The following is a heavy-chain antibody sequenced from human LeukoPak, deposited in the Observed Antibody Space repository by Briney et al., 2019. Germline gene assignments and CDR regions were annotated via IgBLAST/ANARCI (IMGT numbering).Heavy chain of an antibody. Sequence: SETLSLTCTVSGGSISNYYWSWIRQPPGKGLEWIGYIYYSGSTNYNPSLKSRVTISVDTSKNQFSLKLSSVTAADTAVYYCARVYDSSGYYSDAFDIWGQGTMVTVSS. D-gene: IGHD3-22*01. CDR1: GGSISNYY. CDR3: ARVYDSSGYYSDAFDI. J-gene: IGHJ3*02. V-gene: IGHV4-59*01. CDR2: IYYSGST.